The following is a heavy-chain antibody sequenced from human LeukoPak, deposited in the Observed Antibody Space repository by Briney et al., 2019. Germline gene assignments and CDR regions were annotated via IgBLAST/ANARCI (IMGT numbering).Heavy chain of an antibody. CDR2: IYTDGST. Sequence: PSETLSLTCTVSGGSINNYHWSWIRQPAGKGLEWIGQIYTDGSTNYNPPLKSRVTMSIDTTEDRVSLTIRSVTAADTASYYCARRDISSGWSFDYWGQGTLVTVSS. V-gene: IGHV4-4*07. CDR3: ARRDISSGWSFDY. CDR1: GGSINNYH. J-gene: IGHJ4*02. D-gene: IGHD6-19*01.